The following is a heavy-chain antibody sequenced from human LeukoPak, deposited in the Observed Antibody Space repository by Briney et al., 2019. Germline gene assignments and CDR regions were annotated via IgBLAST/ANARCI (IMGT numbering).Heavy chain of an antibody. V-gene: IGHV3-49*04. Sequence: GGSLRLSCAASGFTFSSYSMSWVRQAPGKGLEWVGFIRGKAYGATTEYAASVKGRFTISRDDSKSIAYLQMNSLKTEDTAVYYCTSSFGQLSFFDYWGQGTLVTVSS. J-gene: IGHJ4*02. CDR3: TSSFGQLSFFDY. D-gene: IGHD3-10*01. CDR2: IRGKAYGATT. CDR1: GFTFSSYS.